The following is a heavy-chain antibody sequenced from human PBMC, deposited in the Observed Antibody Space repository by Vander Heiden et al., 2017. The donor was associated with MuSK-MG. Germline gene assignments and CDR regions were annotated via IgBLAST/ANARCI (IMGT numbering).Heavy chain of an antibody. J-gene: IGHJ3*02. CDR1: GGTFSSYA. CDR2: IIPIFGTA. CDR3: ARGAAAGGFQGDI. Sequence: QVQLVQSGAEVKKPGSSVKVSCKASGGTFSSYAISWVRQAPGQGLEWMGGIIPIFGTANYAQKVQGRVTITADESTSTAYMELSRMRSEDTAVYYCARGAAAGGFQGDIWGQGTMVTVSS. V-gene: IGHV1-69*01. D-gene: IGHD6-13*01.